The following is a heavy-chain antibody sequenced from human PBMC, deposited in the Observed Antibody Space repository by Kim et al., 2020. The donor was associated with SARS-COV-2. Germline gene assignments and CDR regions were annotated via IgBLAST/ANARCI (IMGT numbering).Heavy chain of an antibody. D-gene: IGHD2-2*01. CDR1: GYTFTSYG. CDR3: ARDAGVIGWEIVVGDV. J-gene: IGHJ6*02. CDR2: ISAYNGNT. V-gene: IGHV1-18*01. Sequence: ASVKVSCKASGYTFTSYGISWVRQAPGQGLEWMGWISAYNGNTNYAQKLQGRVTMTTDTSTSTAYMELRSLRSDDTAVYYCARDAGVIGWEIVVGDVWGQGTTVTVSS.